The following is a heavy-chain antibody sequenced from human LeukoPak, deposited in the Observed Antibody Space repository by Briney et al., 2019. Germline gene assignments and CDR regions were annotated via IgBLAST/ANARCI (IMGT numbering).Heavy chain of an antibody. CDR3: ARDSSGWYSINWFDP. CDR1: GFTFSSYS. V-gene: IGHV3-21*01. Sequence: GGSLRLSCAASGFTFSSYSMNWVRQAPGKGLEWVSSISSSSSYIYYADSVKGRFTISRDNSKNSLYLQMNSLRGEDTAVYYCARDSSGWYSINWFDPWGQGTLVTVSS. J-gene: IGHJ5*02. D-gene: IGHD6-19*01. CDR2: ISSSSSYI.